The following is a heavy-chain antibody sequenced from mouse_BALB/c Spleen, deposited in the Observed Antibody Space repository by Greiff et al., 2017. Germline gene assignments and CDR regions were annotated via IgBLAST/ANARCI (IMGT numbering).Heavy chain of an antibody. CDR3: ARQAPDDYFDY. J-gene: IGHJ2*01. V-gene: IGHV5-9-3*01. Sequence: EVKLMESGGGLVKPGGSLKLSCAASGFTFSSYAMSWVRQTPEKRLEWVATISSGGSYTYYPDSVKGRFTISRDNAKNTLYLQMSSLRSEDTAMYYCARQAPDDYFDYWGQGTTLTVSS. CDR2: ISSGGSYT. CDR1: GFTFSSYA.